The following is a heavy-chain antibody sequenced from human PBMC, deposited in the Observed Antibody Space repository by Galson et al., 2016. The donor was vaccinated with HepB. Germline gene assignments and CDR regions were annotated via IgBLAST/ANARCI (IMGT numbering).Heavy chain of an antibody. CDR3: AKDVSPQYDSTGYFTRRYIQH. CDR2: VSWNSGRI. Sequence: SLRLSCAASGLRFDDHAMHWVRQAPGKGLEWVAGVSWNSGRIGYADSVKGRFTISRDNANNSLQLQMNTLRPEDTALFYFAKDVSPQYDSTGYFTRRYIQHWGQGTLVTVSS. J-gene: IGHJ1*01. CDR1: GLRFDDHA. V-gene: IGHV3-9*01. D-gene: IGHD3-22*01.